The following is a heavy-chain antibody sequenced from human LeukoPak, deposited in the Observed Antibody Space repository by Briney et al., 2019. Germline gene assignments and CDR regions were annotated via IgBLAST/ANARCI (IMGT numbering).Heavy chain of an antibody. D-gene: IGHD1-26*01. CDR2: IYHSGAA. CDR1: GDSISSDGHS. J-gene: IGHJ4*02. Sequence: TLSLTCGVSGDSISSDGHSWGWIRQPRGKGLEWAGYIYHSGAAYHNPSLKSRLALSVDTSNNQFSLRLRSVTAADTAVYYCVRGVGGEYFYFDRWGQGALVTVSA. CDR3: VRGVGGEYFYFDR. V-gene: IGHV4-30-4*07.